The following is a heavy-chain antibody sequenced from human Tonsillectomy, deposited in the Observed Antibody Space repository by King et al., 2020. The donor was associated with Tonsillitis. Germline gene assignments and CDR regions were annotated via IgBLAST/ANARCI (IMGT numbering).Heavy chain of an antibody. Sequence: VQLVESGGGVVQPGRSLRLSCAASGFTFSSYGMHWVRLPPGKGRVWVACILYDESNKYYADSVKGRFTLSRDNSQNTLYLQMNSLRAEDTAVYYCARDKEAGYFDYWGQGTLVTVSS. J-gene: IGHJ4*02. CDR3: ARDKEAGYFDY. D-gene: IGHD6-25*01. CDR1: GFTFSSYG. V-gene: IGHV3-33*08. CDR2: ILYDESNK.